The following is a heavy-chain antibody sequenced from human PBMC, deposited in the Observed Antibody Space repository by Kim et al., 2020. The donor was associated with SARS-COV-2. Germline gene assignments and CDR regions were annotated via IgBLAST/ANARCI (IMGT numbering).Heavy chain of an antibody. CDR2: IYYSGST. D-gene: IGHD3-10*01. Sequence: SETLSLTCTVSGGSISSSSYYWGWIRQPPGKGLEWIGSIYYSGSTYYNPSLKSRVTISVDTSKNQFSLKLSSVTAADTAVYYCARRSPLYGSGSYGWYFDLWGRGTLVTVSS. V-gene: IGHV4-39*01. CDR1: GGSISSSSYY. CDR3: ARRSPLYGSGSYGWYFDL. J-gene: IGHJ2*01.